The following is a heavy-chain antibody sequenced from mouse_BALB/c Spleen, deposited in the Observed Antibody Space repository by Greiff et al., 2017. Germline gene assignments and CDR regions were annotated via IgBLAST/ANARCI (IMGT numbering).Heavy chain of an antibody. Sequence: VQLQQSGAELVRPGSSVKISCKASGYAFSSYWMNWVKQRPGQGLEWIGQIYPGDGDTNYNGKFKGKATLTADKSSSTAYMQLSSLTSEDSAVYFCARRGFYYYGSSFFDYWGQGTTLTVSS. CDR3: ARRGFYYYGSSFFDY. CDR2: IYPGDGDT. CDR1: GYAFSSYW. J-gene: IGHJ2*01. D-gene: IGHD1-1*01. V-gene: IGHV1-80*01.